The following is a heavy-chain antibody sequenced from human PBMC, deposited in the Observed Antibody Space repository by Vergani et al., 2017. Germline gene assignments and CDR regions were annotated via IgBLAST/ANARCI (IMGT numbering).Heavy chain of an antibody. D-gene: IGHD6-19*01. V-gene: IGHV3-74*01. CDR3: AREKYSSGWTAIDY. Sequence: EVQLVESGGGLVQPGGSLRLSCAASGFTFSSYWMHWVRQAPGKGLVWVSRIHSDGSSTSYADSVKGRFTISRDNAKNTLYLQMNSLRAEDTAVYYCAREKYSSGWTAIDYWGQGTLVTVSS. CDR2: IHSDGSST. J-gene: IGHJ4*02. CDR1: GFTFSSYW.